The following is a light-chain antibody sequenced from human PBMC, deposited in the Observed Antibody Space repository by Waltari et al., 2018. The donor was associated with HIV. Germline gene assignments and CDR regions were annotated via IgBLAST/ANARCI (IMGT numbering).Light chain of an antibody. Sequence: EIVLTQSPDFQSVTPNEKVTITCRASQRIGTSLHWYQQKSDQSPKLLIKFASQPFSGVPPRFSGSGSGSDFTLTINALEPEDAATYYCHQSNSLPYTFGQGTKLEI. V-gene: IGKV6-21*01. J-gene: IGKJ2*01. CDR1: QRIGTS. CDR3: HQSNSLPYT. CDR2: FAS.